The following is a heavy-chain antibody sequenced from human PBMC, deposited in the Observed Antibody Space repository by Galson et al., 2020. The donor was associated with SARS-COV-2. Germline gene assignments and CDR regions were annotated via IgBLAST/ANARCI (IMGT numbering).Heavy chain of an antibody. D-gene: IGHD2-8*01. CDR2: INGGADNT. CDR3: AKDSCSGNLCYHFDA. CDR1: GFTFSTYG. V-gene: IGHV3-23*01. Sequence: GESLKISCVGSGFTFSTYGISWVRQAPGKGLEWVSAINGGADNTYYADSVTGRFTVSRDNSKNTLYLQMNGLRADDTALYYCAKDSCSGNLCYHFDAWGQGTLVTVSS. J-gene: IGHJ4*02.